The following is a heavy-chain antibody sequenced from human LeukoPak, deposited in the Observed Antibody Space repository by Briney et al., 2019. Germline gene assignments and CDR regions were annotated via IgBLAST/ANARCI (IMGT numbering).Heavy chain of an antibody. Sequence: SGTLSLTCAVSGGSISSNDWWSWARQPPGKGLEWIGEIYHSGSTNYNPSLKGRVTISVDKSNNQFSLTLSSVTAADTAVYYCARVTGFYPDYWGQGTLVTVSS. CDR3: ARVTGFYPDY. V-gene: IGHV4-4*02. D-gene: IGHD3-9*01. CDR1: GGSISSNDW. J-gene: IGHJ4*02. CDR2: IYHSGST.